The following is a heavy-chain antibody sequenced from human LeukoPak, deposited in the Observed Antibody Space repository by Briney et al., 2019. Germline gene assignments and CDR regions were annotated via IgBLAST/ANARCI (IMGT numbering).Heavy chain of an antibody. D-gene: IGHD2-15*01. Sequence: GASVTVSCKASGYTFTSYYMHWVRQAPGQGLEWMGIINPSGGSTSYAQKFQGRVTMTRDTSTSTVYMELSSLRSEDTAVYYCARVGSEAAFDIWGQGTMVTVSS. CDR1: GYTFTSYY. CDR3: ARVGSEAAFDI. J-gene: IGHJ3*02. V-gene: IGHV1-46*01. CDR2: INPSGGST.